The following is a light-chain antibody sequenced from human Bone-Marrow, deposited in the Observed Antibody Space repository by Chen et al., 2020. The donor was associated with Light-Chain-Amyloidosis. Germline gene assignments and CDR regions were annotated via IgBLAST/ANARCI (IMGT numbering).Light chain of an antibody. V-gene: IGLV2-14*01. CDR1: SSDVGGDNH. CDR2: EVT. J-gene: IGLJ1*01. Sequence: QSALTQPASVSGSPGQSITISCTGTSSDVGGDNHVSWYQQHPDKAPKLMIYEVTNRPSWVPDRFSGSKSDNTASLTISELQTDDEADYFCSSYTITNTLVFVSGTMVTVL. CDR3: SSYTITNTLV.